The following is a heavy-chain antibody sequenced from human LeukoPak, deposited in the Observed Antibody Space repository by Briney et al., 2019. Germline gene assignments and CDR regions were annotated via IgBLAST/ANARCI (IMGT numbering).Heavy chain of an antibody. CDR1: GFTFRTSG. V-gene: IGHV1-58*02. Sequence: SVKVSCKASGFTFRTSGMQWVRQARGQRLEWIGWIAVGSGNTDYAQKFQERVTITRDMSTSTAYMELSSLRSEDTAVYYCAADLPNYYDRRYFQHWGQGTLVTISS. J-gene: IGHJ1*01. CDR2: IAVGSGNT. D-gene: IGHD3-22*01. CDR3: AADLPNYYDRRYFQH.